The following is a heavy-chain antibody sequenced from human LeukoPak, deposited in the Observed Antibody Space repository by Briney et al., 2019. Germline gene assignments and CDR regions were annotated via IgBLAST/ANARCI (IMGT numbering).Heavy chain of an antibody. Sequence: GGSLRLSCAASGFTFSSYGMHWVRQAPGKGLEWVAVISYDGSNKYYADSVKGRFTISRDNSKNTLYLQMNSLRAEDTAVYYCAKDKVPFYYYYYYMDVWGKGTTVTVSS. CDR3: AKDKVPFYYYYYYMDV. CDR2: ISYDGSNK. V-gene: IGHV3-30*18. J-gene: IGHJ6*03. D-gene: IGHD1-1*01. CDR1: GFTFSSYG.